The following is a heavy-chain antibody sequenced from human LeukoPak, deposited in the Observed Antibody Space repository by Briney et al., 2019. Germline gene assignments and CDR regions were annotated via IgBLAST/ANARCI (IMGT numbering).Heavy chain of an antibody. Sequence: ASAKVSCKASGYTFTSYGISWVRQAPGQGLEWMGWISAYNGNTNYAQKLQGRVTMTTDTSTSTAYMELRSLRSDDTAVYNCARSTDCSSTSCNASPAGDYWGQGTLVTVSS. CDR2: ISAYNGNT. CDR3: ARSTDCSSTSCNASPAGDY. D-gene: IGHD2-2*01. V-gene: IGHV1-18*01. J-gene: IGHJ4*02. CDR1: GYTFTSYG.